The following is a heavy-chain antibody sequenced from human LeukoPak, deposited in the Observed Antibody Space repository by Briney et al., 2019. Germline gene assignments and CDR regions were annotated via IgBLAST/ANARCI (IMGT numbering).Heavy chain of an antibody. V-gene: IGHV1-2*06. CDR3: ARAASRDGYNDY. Sequence: ASVKVSCKAPGYTFTGYYMHWVRQAPGQGLEWMGRINPNSGGTNYAQKFQGRVTMTRDTSISTAYMELSRLRSDDTAVYYCARAASRDGYNDYWGQGTLVTVSS. D-gene: IGHD5-24*01. CDR2: INPNSGGT. CDR1: GYTFTGYY. J-gene: IGHJ4*02.